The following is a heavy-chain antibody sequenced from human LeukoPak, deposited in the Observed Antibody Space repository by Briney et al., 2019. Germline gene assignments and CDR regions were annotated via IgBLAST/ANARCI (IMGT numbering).Heavy chain of an antibody. CDR1: GGSSSSYY. D-gene: IGHD3-9*01. J-gene: IGHJ3*02. Sequence: SETLSLTCTVSGGSSSSYYWSWIRQPAGKGLDWIGRIYTSGSTTYNPSIKSRVTMSVDTSKNQFSLKLSSVTAADTAVYYWARAFPFDWFDPGDAFDIWGQGTMVTVSS. CDR3: ARAFPFDWFDPGDAFDI. V-gene: IGHV4-4*07. CDR2: IYTSGST.